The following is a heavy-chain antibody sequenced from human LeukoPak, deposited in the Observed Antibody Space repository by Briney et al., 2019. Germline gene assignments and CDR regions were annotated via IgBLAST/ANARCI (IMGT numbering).Heavy chain of an antibody. D-gene: IGHD6-19*01. Sequence: GGSLRLSCAASGFTFSSYGMHWVRQAPGKGLEWVAVISYDGSNKYYAESVKGRFTISRDNSKNTLYLQMNSLRAEDTAVYYCAKDAAIAVAGTWWYYFDYWGQGTLVTVSS. CDR2: ISYDGSNK. CDR1: GFTFSSYG. CDR3: AKDAAIAVAGTWWYYFDY. V-gene: IGHV3-30*18. J-gene: IGHJ4*02.